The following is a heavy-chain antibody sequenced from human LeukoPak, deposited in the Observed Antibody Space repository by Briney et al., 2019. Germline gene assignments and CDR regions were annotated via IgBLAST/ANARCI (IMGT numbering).Heavy chain of an antibody. D-gene: IGHD3-22*01. J-gene: IGHJ4*02. CDR2: IDSDGNIT. Sequence: GGSLRLSCAASGFTFSSYWMHWVRQAPGKGLVWVSRIDSDGNITSYADSVKGRFTISRDNAKNTLYLQMNSLRAEDTAVYYCARMSYDSSGYCDYWGQGTLVTVSS. CDR1: GFTFSSYW. CDR3: ARMSYDSSGYCDY. V-gene: IGHV3-74*01.